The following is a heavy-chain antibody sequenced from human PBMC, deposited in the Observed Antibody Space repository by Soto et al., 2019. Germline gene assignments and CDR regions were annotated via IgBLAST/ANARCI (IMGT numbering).Heavy chain of an antibody. J-gene: IGHJ4*02. CDR2: INTNGGST. CDR1: GFTFSSYA. D-gene: IGHD2-15*01. Sequence: EVQLVESGEGLVQPGGSLRLSCAASGFTFSSYAMHWVRQAQGKGLEYVSTINTNGGSTYYADSVKGRFTISRDNSKNTLYLQMGSLRAEDMAVYYCARDSGSYSLEYWCQGTLVTVSS. CDR3: ARDSGSYSLEY. V-gene: IGHV3-64*02.